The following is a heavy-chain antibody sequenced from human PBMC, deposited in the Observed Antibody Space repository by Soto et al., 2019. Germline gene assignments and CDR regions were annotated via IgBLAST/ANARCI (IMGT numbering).Heavy chain of an antibody. V-gene: IGHV3-30-3*01. D-gene: IGHD4-17*01. J-gene: IGHJ4*02. Sequence: GGSLRLSCAASGFTFSSYAMHWVRQAPGKGLEWVAVISYDGSNKYYADSVKGRFTISRDNSKNTLYLQMNSLRAEDTAVYYCAKDRHDYGENGFDYWGQGTLVTVSS. CDR2: ISYDGSNK. CDR3: AKDRHDYGENGFDY. CDR1: GFTFSSYA.